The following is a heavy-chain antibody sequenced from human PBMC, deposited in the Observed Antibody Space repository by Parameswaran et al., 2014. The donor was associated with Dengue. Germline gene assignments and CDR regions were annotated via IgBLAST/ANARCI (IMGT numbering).Heavy chain of an antibody. CDR3: ARDKDYDILTGYYIPRNNWFDP. V-gene: IGHV1-8*01. Sequence: WVRQAPGQGLEWMGWMNPNSGNTGYAQKFQGRVTMTRNTSISTAYMELSSLRSEDTAVYYCARDKDYDILTGYYIPRNNWFDPWGQGTLVTVSS. J-gene: IGHJ5*02. D-gene: IGHD3-9*01. CDR2: MNPNSGNT.